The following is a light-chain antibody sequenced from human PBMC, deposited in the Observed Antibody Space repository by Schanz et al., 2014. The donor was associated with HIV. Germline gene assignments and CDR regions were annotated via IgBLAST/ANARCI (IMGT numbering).Light chain of an antibody. CDR1: QSISSY. V-gene: IGKV1-39*01. CDR2: AAS. J-gene: IGKJ2*01. CDR3: QQYNTKPYT. Sequence: DIQMTQSPSSLSASVGDRVTITCRASQSISSYLNWYQQKPGKAPKLLIYAASSLQSGVPSRFSGSGSGTEFTLTISSLQPDDFATYYCQQYNTKPYTFGQGTKLEIK.